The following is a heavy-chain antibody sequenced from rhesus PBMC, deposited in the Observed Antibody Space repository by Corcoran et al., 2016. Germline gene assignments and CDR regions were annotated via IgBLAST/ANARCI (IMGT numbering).Heavy chain of an antibody. Sequence: QVQLLESGPGLVKPSETLSLTCTVSGGSVSDIYYWNWIRQVPGKGLEWIANINGESATKDNNPSLKSRVTISKDTSKNHFSLKLTSVTAADTAVYYCAREGGYHNTGYSAFDFWGQGLRVTVSS. CDR3: AREGGYHNTGYSAFDF. J-gene: IGHJ3*01. CDR1: GGSVSDIYY. CDR2: INGESATK. D-gene: IGHD4-11*01. V-gene: IGHV4S9*01.